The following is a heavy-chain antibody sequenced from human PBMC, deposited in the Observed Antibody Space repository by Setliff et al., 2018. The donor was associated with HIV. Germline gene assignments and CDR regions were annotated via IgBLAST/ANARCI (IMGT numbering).Heavy chain of an antibody. D-gene: IGHD2-15*01. CDR2: ISWNSGSI. V-gene: IGHV3-9*01. J-gene: IGHJ4*02. CDR3: AKRAGGPLVNWVFDY. CDR1: GFTFDDYA. Sequence: RLSCAASGFTFDDYAMHWVRQAPGKGLEWVSGISWNSGSIGYADSVKGRFTISRDNAKNSLYLQMNSLRAEDTALYYCAKRAGGPLVNWVFDYWGQGTLVTVSS.